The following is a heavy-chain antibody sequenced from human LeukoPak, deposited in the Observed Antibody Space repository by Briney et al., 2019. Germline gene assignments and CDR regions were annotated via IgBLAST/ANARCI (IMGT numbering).Heavy chain of an antibody. J-gene: IGHJ5*02. CDR1: GFTFSIYT. CDR2: LTGSGGST. CDR3: AKESTVTPGNVNWFDT. V-gene: IGHV3-23*01. D-gene: IGHD4-17*01. Sequence: GGSLRLSCATSGFTFSIYTMNWVRQAPGKGLEWVSTLTGSGGSTYYAGSVKGRFTISRDNSKNTLSLQMNSLRAEDTAVYYCAKESTVTPGNVNWFDTWGQGTLVTVSS.